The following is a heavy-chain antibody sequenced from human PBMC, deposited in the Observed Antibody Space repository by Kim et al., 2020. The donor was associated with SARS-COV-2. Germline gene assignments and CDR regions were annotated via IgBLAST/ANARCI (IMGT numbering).Heavy chain of an antibody. J-gene: IGHJ5*02. CDR2: INHSGST. CDR3: ARGRGWFDP. CDR1: GGSFSGYY. Sequence: SDTLSLTCAVYGGSFSGYYWSWIRQPPGKGLEWIGEINHSGSTNYNPSLKSRVTISVDTSKNQFSLKLSSVTAADTAVYYCARGRGWFDPWGQGTLVTVSS. V-gene: IGHV4-34*01.